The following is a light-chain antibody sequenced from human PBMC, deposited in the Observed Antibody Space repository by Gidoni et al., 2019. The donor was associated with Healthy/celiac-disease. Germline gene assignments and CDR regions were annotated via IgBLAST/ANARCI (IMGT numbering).Light chain of an antibody. J-gene: IGLJ2*01. CDR1: SSDIGDYKY. CDR3: SSYTTTGTVV. V-gene: IGLV2-14*03. CDR2: DVN. Sequence: QSALTQPASVSGSPGQSITISCSGSSSDIGDYKYVSWYQQRPGIASQLMIYDVNNRPSGVSNRFSGSKSGNTASLTISGLQAEDEADYFCSSYTTTGTVVFGGGTKLTVL.